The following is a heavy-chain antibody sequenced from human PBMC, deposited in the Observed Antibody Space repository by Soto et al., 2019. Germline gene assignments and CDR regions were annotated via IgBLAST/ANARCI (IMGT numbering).Heavy chain of an antibody. CDR3: AKWISDCSGGSCYSTFDY. V-gene: IGHV3-23*01. J-gene: IGHJ4*02. D-gene: IGHD2-15*01. Sequence: HPGGSLRLSCAASGFTFSSYAMSWVRQAPGKGLEWVSAISGSGGSTYYADSVKGRFTISRDNSKNTLYLQMNSLRAEDTAVYYCAKWISDCSGGSCYSTFDYWGQGTLVTAPQ. CDR1: GFTFSSYA. CDR2: ISGSGGST.